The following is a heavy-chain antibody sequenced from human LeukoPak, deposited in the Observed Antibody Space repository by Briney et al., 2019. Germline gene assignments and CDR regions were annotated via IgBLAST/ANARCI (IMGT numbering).Heavy chain of an antibody. D-gene: IGHD3-10*02. CDR3: AELGITMIGGV. CDR2: ISSSGSTI. Sequence: GGSLRLSCAASAFTFSSYEMNWVRPAPGKGREGVSYISSSGSTIYYADSVKGRFTISRDNAKNSLYLQMNSLRAEDTAVYYCAELGITMIGGVWGKGTTVTISS. J-gene: IGHJ6*04. V-gene: IGHV3-48*03. CDR1: AFTFSSYE.